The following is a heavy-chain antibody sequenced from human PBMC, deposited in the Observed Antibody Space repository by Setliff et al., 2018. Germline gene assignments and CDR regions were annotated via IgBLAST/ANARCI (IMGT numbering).Heavy chain of an antibody. Sequence: ASVKVSCKASGYSFTGYQIYWMRLAPGQGLGWMGWINPNSGVANYARRFEGRVTMTSDTSISTVYMEVNSLRSGDTAVYFCARDSASCDSTSCYWAVNWFDPWGQGTLVTVSS. V-gene: IGHV1-2*02. J-gene: IGHJ5*02. D-gene: IGHD2-2*01. CDR2: INPNSGVA. CDR3: ARDSASCDSTSCYWAVNWFDP. CDR1: GYSFTGYQ.